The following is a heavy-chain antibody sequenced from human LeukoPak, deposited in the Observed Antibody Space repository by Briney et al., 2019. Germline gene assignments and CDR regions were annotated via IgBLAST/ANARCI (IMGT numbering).Heavy chain of an antibody. CDR3: ARVWGSSGWYGNNWFDP. V-gene: IGHV4-4*07. J-gene: IGHJ5*02. Sequence: PSETLSLTCTVSGGSISSYYWSWIRQPAGKGLEWIGRIYTSGSTNYNPSLKSRVTMSVDTSKSQFSLRLSSVTAADTAVYYCARVWGSSGWYGNNWFDPWGQGTLVTVSS. D-gene: IGHD6-19*01. CDR1: GGSISSYY. CDR2: IYTSGST.